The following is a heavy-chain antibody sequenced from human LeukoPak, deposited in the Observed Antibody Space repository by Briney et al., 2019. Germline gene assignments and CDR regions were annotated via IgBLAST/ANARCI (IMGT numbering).Heavy chain of an antibody. CDR2: IYYSGST. V-gene: IGHV4-39*01. J-gene: IGHJ6*03. Sequence: SETLSLTCTVSGGSISSSSYYWGWIRQPPGKGLEWIGSIYYSGSTYYNPSLKSRVTISVDTSKNQFSLKLSSVTAADTAVYFCARGGGSRYYYYSYIDVWDKGTTVTVSS. CDR3: ARGGGSRYYYYSYIDV. CDR1: GGSISSSSYY. D-gene: IGHD4-23*01.